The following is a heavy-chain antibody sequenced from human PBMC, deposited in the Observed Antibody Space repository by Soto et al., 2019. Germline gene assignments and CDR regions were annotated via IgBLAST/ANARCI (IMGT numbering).Heavy chain of an antibody. Sequence: GGSLRLSCAASGFTFSSYAMHWVRQAPGKGLEWVAVISYDGSNKYYADSVKGRFTISRDNSKNTLYLQMNSLRAEDTAVYYCARDPYCSGGSCYFFDYWGQGTLVTVSS. V-gene: IGHV3-30-3*01. D-gene: IGHD2-15*01. CDR3: ARDPYCSGGSCYFFDY. J-gene: IGHJ4*02. CDR1: GFTFSSYA. CDR2: ISYDGSNK.